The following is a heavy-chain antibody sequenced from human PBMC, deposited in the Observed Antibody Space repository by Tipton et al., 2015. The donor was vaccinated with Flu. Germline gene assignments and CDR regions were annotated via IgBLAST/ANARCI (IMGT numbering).Heavy chain of an antibody. V-gene: IGHV4-59*01. Sequence: PSLTCTVSGGSISSYYWSWIRQPPGKGLEWIGYIYYSGSTNYNPSLKSRVTISVDTSKNQFSLKLSSVTAADTAVYYCAEGYCSGGSCYLSYWSQGTLVTVSS. CDR3: AEGYCSGGSCYLSY. CDR1: GGSISSYY. J-gene: IGHJ4*02. CDR2: IYYSGST. D-gene: IGHD2-15*01.